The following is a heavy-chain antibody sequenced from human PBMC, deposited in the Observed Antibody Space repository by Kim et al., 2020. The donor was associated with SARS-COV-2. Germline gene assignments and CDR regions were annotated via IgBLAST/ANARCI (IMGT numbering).Heavy chain of an antibody. CDR3: AEGKVPPYYYYYYGMDV. J-gene: IGHJ6*02. V-gene: IGHV3-30*07. Sequence: VKGRFTLSRDNSQNTLYLQMNSLRAEDTAVYYCAEGKVPPYYYYYYGMDVWGQGTTVTVSS. D-gene: IGHD3-10*01.